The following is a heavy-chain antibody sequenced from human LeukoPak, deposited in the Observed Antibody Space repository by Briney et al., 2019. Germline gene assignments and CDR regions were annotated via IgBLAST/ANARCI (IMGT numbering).Heavy chain of an antibody. V-gene: IGHV4-59*11. D-gene: IGHD4-17*01. CDR1: GVSISSHY. J-gene: IGHJ3*02. CDR2: ISYTGST. CDR3: ARDLVTVTKGFDI. Sequence: SETLSLTCTVSGVSISSHYWTWIRQSPGTGLEWIGYISYTGSTNYNPSLKSRVTISIDTSKNQFSLKLTSVTAADTAVYYCARDLVTVTKGFDIWGQGTMVSVSS.